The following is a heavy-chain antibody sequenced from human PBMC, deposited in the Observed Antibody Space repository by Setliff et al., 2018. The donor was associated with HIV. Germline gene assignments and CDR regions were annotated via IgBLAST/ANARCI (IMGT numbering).Heavy chain of an antibody. CDR1: GGSISNYY. D-gene: IGHD3-10*01. CDR3: ARSLSGDYYYGMDV. V-gene: IGHV4-59*01. J-gene: IGHJ6*02. Sequence: ETLSLTCTVSGGSISNYYWSWIRQPPGKGLEWIGFSYHSGSTKYNPSLKSRVTISVDTSRNQFSLKLSSVTAADTAVYYCARSLSGDYYYGMDVWGQGTTGTVSS. CDR2: SYHSGST.